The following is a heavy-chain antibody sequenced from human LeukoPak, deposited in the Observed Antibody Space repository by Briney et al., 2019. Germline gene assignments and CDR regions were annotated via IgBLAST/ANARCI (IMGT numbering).Heavy chain of an antibody. V-gene: IGHV3-7*01. CDR2: IKQDGSEK. J-gene: IGHJ4*02. CDR3: AKEYGIGAAAGTGFDY. D-gene: IGHD6-13*01. Sequence: GGSLRLSCAASGFTFSSYWMSWVRQAPGKGLEWVANIKQDGSEKYYVDSVKGRFTISRDNSKNTLYLQMNSLRAEDTAVYYCAKEYGIGAAAGTGFDYWGQGTLVTVSS. CDR1: GFTFSSYW.